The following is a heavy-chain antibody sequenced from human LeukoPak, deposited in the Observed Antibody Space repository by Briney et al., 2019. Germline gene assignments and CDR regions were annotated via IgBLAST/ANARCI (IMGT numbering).Heavy chain of an antibody. J-gene: IGHJ5*02. CDR2: IYYSGST. CDR1: SYSINSSYY. CDR3: ASSVAHRVPNGSGSYLGVYWFDP. V-gene: IGHV4-38-2*01. Sequence: SETLSLICSVSSYSINSSYYWGWIRQPPGKGLEWIGSIYYSGSTYYNPSLKSRVTISVDTSKNQFSLKLSSVTAADTAVYYCASSVAHRVPNGSGSYLGVYWFDPWGQGTLVTVSS. D-gene: IGHD3-10*01.